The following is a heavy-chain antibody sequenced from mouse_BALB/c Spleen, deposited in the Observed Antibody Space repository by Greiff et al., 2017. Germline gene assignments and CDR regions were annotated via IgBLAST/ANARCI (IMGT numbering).Heavy chain of an antibody. CDR3: ARGTTGKRFAY. V-gene: IGHV1S56*01. CDR1: GYTFTSYY. J-gene: IGHJ3*01. Sequence: QVQLQQSGPELVKPGASVRISCKASGYTFTSYYIHWVKQRPGQGLEWIGWIYPGNVNTKYNEKFKGKATLTADKSSSTAYMQLSSLTSEDSAVYVWARGTTGKRFAYWGQGTLVTVSA. CDR2: IYPGNVNT. D-gene: IGHD2-14*01.